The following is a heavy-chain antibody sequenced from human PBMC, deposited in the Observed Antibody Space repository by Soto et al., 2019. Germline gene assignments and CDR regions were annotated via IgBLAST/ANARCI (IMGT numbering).Heavy chain of an antibody. V-gene: IGHV3-30*18. CDR3: AKDLGGATDFDY. CDR2: ISYDGSNK. CDR1: GFTFSSYG. J-gene: IGHJ4*02. Sequence: QVQLVESGGGVVQPGRSLRLSCAASGFTFSSYGMHWVRQAPGKGLEWVAVISYDGSNKYYADSVKGRFTISRDNSKNTLYLQMNSLRAEDTAVYYCAKDLGGATDFDYWGQGTLVTVSS. D-gene: IGHD1-26*01.